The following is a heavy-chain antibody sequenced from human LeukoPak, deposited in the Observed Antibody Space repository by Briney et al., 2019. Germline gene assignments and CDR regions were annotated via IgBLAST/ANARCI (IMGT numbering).Heavy chain of an antibody. D-gene: IGHD3-22*01. CDR3: AMAYDSSGYLDY. Sequence: SETLSLTCTVSGGSISNYYWSWIRQPPGKGLEWIGYIYYSGSTNYNPSLKSRVTISVDTSKDQFSLKLSSVTAADTAVYYCAMAYDSSGYLDYWGQGTLVTVSS. CDR1: GGSISNYY. CDR2: IYYSGST. J-gene: IGHJ4*02. V-gene: IGHV4-59*01.